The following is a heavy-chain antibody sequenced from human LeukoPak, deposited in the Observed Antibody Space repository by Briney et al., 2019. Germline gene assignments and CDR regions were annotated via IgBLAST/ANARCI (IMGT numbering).Heavy chain of an antibody. CDR3: ARRGGKNYGDYLLYYYYMDV. D-gene: IGHD4-17*01. Sequence: ASVKVSCKASGYTFSSYGISWVRQAPGQGLEWMGWISAYNGDTHYAQKFQGRVTMTTDTSTSTAYMELRSLRSDDTAMFYCARRGGKNYGDYLLYYYYMDVWGKGTTVTIAS. J-gene: IGHJ6*03. CDR2: ISAYNGDT. V-gene: IGHV1-18*01. CDR1: GYTFSSYG.